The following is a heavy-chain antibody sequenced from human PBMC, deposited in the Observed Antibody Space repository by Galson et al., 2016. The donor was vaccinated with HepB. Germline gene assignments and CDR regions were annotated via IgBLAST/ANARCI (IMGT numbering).Heavy chain of an antibody. CDR3: AKDKVTFYFYGMDL. V-gene: IGHV3-9*01. CDR1: GFTFGDYA. CDR2: INCNSSAI. D-gene: IGHD2-21*02. Sequence: SLRLSCAASGFTFGDYAMHWVRQAPGKGLEWVSGINCNSSAITYADSVKGRVTISRDNARNSRYLQMNNLRAEDTALYYCAKDKVTFYFYGMDLWGQGTTVTVSS. J-gene: IGHJ6*02.